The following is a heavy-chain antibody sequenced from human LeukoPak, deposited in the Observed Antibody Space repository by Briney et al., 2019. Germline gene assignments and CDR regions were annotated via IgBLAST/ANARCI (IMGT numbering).Heavy chain of an antibody. CDR2: ISAYNGNT. J-gene: IGHJ5*02. D-gene: IGHD5-18*01. CDR1: VYTFTSYG. V-gene: IGHV1-18*01. Sequence: ASVKVSCKASVYTFTSYGISWVRQAPGQGLEWMGWISAYNGNTNYAQKLQGRVTMTTDTSTSTAYMELRSLRSDDTAVYYCARDRAAMVTAWFDPWGQGTLVTVSS. CDR3: ARDRAAMVTAWFDP.